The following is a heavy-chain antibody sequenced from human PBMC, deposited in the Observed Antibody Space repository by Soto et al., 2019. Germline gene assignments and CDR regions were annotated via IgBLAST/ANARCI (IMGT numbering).Heavy chain of an antibody. J-gene: IGHJ6*02. CDR3: GRLNGYCISTTCHGYYGMDV. V-gene: IGHV4-34*01. CDR1: GGSFSGYY. Sequence: SETLSLICAGYGGSFSGYYWSWIRQPPGKGLEWIGEINHSGSTNYNPSLLSRVTIPVDTSKNEFSLRLSSVTAAATAVYYCGRLNGYCISTTCHGYYGMDVWGQGTTVTVSS. D-gene: IGHD2-2*03. CDR2: INHSGST.